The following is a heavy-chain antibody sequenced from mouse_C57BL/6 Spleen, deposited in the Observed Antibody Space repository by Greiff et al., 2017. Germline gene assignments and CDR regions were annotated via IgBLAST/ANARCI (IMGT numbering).Heavy chain of an antibody. CDR1: GYAFSSSW. V-gene: IGHV1-82*01. J-gene: IGHJ4*01. Sequence: QVQLKESGPELVKPGASVKISCKASGYAFSSSWMNWVKQRPGKGLEWIGRIYPGDGDTNYNGKFKGKATLTADKSFSTAYMQLSSLTSEDSAVYFCAGYYGSSFSMDDWGQGTSVTVSS. CDR2: IYPGDGDT. CDR3: AGYYGSSFSMDD. D-gene: IGHD1-1*01.